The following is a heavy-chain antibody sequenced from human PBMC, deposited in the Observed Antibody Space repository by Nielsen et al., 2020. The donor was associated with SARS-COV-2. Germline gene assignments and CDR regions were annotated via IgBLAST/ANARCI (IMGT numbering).Heavy chain of an antibody. Sequence: GESLKISCAASGFMFNTYGMHWVRQAPGKGLEWVAVIWDDGSLKFYADSVKGRFTISRDNSKNTLYLQMNSLRAEDTAVYYCARDCSSWCFDYWGQGTLVTVSS. CDR3: ARDCSSWCFDY. CDR2: IWDDGSLK. V-gene: IGHV3-33*01. J-gene: IGHJ4*02. D-gene: IGHD6-13*01. CDR1: GFMFNTYG.